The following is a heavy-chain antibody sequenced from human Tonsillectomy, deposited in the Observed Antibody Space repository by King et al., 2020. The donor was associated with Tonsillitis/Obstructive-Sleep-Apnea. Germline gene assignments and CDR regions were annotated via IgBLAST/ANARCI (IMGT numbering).Heavy chain of an antibody. Sequence: VQLVESGGGLVQPGGSLRLSCSASGFTFGSYVMHWVRQAPGKGLEYVSVINNNGDYTYYADSVKGRFTISRDNSKNTLYLQMSSLRVEDTALYYCVIDSEAPSPKHLDSWGQGTLVTVSS. CDR3: VIDSEAPSPKHLDS. D-gene: IGHD2-21*01. CDR1: GFTFGSYV. J-gene: IGHJ1*01. V-gene: IGHV3-64D*06. CDR2: INNNGDYT.